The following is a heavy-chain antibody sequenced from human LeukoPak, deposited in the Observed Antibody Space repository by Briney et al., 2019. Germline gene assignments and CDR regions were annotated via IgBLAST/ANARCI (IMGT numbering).Heavy chain of an antibody. D-gene: IGHD4-23*01. CDR3: ARDNSVEDTAWWFDP. CDR2: VNPSGGST. J-gene: IGHJ5*02. CDR1: GYTFTTYY. V-gene: IGHV1-46*01. Sequence: ASVKGSCTASGYTFTTYYMHWGRQAPGHGVEWMGIVNPSGGSTSYAQKFQGRVTMTRDMSTSTDYMELSSLRSEDTAVYYCARDNSVEDTAWWFDPWGQGTLVTVSS.